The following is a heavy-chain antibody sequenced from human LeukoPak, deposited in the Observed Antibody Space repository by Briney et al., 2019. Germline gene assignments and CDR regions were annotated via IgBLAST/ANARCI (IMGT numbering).Heavy chain of an antibody. Sequence: PGGSLRLSCAASGFTFSSYSMNWVRQAPGKGLEWVSSISSSSSYIYYADSVKGRFTISRDNAKNSLYLQMNSLRAEDTAVYYCAPDVSSGYYYVDWGQGTLVTVSP. J-gene: IGHJ4*02. D-gene: IGHD3-22*01. CDR2: ISSSSSYI. CDR1: GFTFSSYS. CDR3: APDVSSGYYYVD. V-gene: IGHV3-21*01.